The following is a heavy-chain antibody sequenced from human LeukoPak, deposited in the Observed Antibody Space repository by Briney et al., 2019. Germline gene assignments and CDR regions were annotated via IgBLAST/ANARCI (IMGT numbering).Heavy chain of an antibody. Sequence: PSETLSLTCTVSGASISSYYWSWIRQPPGKGPEWIGYIHTSGSTNYNSFLRGRVTISVDASKNQFSLKLSSVTAADTAVYYCARGFHDSGGQSNPFEDWGQGPLVTVSS. D-gene: IGHD1-26*01. CDR3: ARGFHDSGGQSNPFED. V-gene: IGHV4-4*09. CDR2: IHTSGST. J-gene: IGHJ4*02. CDR1: GASISSYY.